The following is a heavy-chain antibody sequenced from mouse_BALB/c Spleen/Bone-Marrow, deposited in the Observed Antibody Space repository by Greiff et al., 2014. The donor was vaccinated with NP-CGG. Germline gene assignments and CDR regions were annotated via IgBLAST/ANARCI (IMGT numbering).Heavy chain of an antibody. CDR3: ARDGNYRYAMDY. V-gene: IGHV1S81*02. J-gene: IGHJ4*01. Sequence: VQLQQSGDELVKPGASVKLSCMASGFTFASYWIHWVKQRPGQGPEWIGEINPSNGRTNYNEKFKRKATLTEDKSSSTAYMPLSRLPSEDSAVYYCARDGNYRYAMDYWGQGTSVTVSS. CDR2: INPSNGRT. CDR1: GFTFASYW. D-gene: IGHD2-1*01.